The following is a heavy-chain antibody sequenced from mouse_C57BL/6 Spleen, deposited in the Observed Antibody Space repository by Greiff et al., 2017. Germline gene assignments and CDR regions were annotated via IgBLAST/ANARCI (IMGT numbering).Heavy chain of an antibody. CDR3: ARCGYYDSFDY. J-gene: IGHJ2*01. CDR1: GFTFTDYY. Sequence: EVKLVESGGGLVQPGGSLSLSCAASGFTFTDYYMSWVRQPPGKALEWLGFIRTKANGYTTEYSASVKGRFTIARDNSQSILYLQMNALRAEDSATYYCARCGYYDSFDYWGQGTTLTVSS. D-gene: IGHD2-4*01. V-gene: IGHV7-3*01. CDR2: IRTKANGYTT.